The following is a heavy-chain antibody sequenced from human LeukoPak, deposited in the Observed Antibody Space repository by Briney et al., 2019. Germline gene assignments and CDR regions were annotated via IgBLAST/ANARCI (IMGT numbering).Heavy chain of an antibody. J-gene: IGHJ6*02. D-gene: IGHD6-13*01. V-gene: IGHV1-69*08. CDR2: IIPILGTV. CDR3: AREPERVGYYYYSGMDV. CDR1: GNTFNDYS. Sequence: GASVKVSCKASGNTFNDYSISWVRQAPGQGLEWMGSIIPILGTVNYAQKFQGRVTITADKSAEKSSSTAYMELSSLRSEDTAVYYCAREPERVGYYYYSGMDVWGQGTTVTVSS.